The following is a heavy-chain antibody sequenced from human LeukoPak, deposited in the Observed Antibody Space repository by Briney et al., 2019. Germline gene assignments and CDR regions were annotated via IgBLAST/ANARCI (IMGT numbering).Heavy chain of an antibody. J-gene: IGHJ4*02. CDR2: ISASGSYT. D-gene: IGHD6-19*01. CDR1: GFSFSDEY. Sequence: PGGSLRLSCAASGFSFSDEYMSWIRQAPGQRLEWISYISASGSYTNYADSVKGRFTISRDNAKNSLYLQMNSLRAEDTAAYYCGRSRGAGPGAHFDVWGQGTLVTVSS. V-gene: IGHV3-11*03. CDR3: GRSRGAGPGAHFDV.